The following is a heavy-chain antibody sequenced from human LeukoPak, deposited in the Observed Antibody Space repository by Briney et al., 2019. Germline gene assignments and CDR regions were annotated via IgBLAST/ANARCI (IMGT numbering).Heavy chain of an antibody. CDR1: GGSFSAYY. CDR3: AKSGHSYYYTPGDFS. Sequence: PSETLSLTCAVYGGSFSAYYWSWIRQSPGKGLEWIAEINHRGDTNYNPSVKARVTISLDTSKNQFSLRLTSVTAADTAVYYCAKSGHSYYYTPGDFSWGQGTLVTVSS. V-gene: IGHV4-34*01. D-gene: IGHD3-22*01. J-gene: IGHJ5*02. CDR2: INHRGDT.